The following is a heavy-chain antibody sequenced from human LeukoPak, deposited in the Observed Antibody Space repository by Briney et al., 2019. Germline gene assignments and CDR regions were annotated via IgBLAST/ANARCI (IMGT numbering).Heavy chain of an antibody. Sequence: SETLSLTCTVSGGSFSSGTYYWTWLRRPAGKGLEWIGRMYITGNNKYNPSRESRVTMSEDTAKNQFSLKLRSVTAADTALYYFARDVGDPRNRFDSWGQGTQVIVSS. CDR3: ARDVGDPRNRFDS. D-gene: IGHD3-16*01. J-gene: IGHJ5*01. V-gene: IGHV4-61*02. CDR2: MYITGNN. CDR1: GGSFSSGTYY.